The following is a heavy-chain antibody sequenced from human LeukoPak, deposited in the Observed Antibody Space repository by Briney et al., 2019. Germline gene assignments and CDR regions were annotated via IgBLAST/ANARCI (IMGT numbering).Heavy chain of an antibody. CDR3: ATRGYSGYGTDY. CDR2: INHSGST. J-gene: IGHJ4*02. Sequence: SETLSLTCAVYGGSFSGYYWSWIRQPPGKGLEWIGEINHSGSTNYNPSLKSRVTISVDTSKNQFSLKLSSVTAADTAVYYGATRGYSGYGTDYWGQGTLVTVSS. D-gene: IGHD5-12*01. V-gene: IGHV4-34*01. CDR1: GGSFSGYY.